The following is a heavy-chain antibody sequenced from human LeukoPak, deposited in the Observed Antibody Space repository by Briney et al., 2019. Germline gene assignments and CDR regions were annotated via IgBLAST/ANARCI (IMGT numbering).Heavy chain of an antibody. CDR3: AKVIGLKRGTAYFDY. Sequence: GGSLRLSRAASGFTFSSYAMSWVRQAPGKGLEWVSAISGSGGSTYYADSVKGRFTISRDNSKNTLYLQMNSLRAEDTAVYYCAKVIGLKRGTAYFDYWGQGTLVTVSS. J-gene: IGHJ4*02. CDR1: GFTFSSYA. CDR2: ISGSGGST. V-gene: IGHV3-23*01. D-gene: IGHD3-16*01.